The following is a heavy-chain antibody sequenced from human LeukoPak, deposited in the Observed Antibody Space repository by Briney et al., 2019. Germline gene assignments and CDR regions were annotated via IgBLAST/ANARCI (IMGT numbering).Heavy chain of an antibody. Sequence: PSETLSLTCTEPGGSISSGSYYWSWIRQPAGKGLEWIGRIYTSGSTNYNPSLKSRVTISVDTSKNQFSLKLSSVTAADTAVYYCARDPLIGTLLYQSSYGMDVWGQGTTVTVSS. CDR1: GGSISSGSYY. V-gene: IGHV4-61*02. CDR3: ARDPLIGTLLYQSSYGMDV. D-gene: IGHD3-10*01. J-gene: IGHJ6*02. CDR2: IYTSGST.